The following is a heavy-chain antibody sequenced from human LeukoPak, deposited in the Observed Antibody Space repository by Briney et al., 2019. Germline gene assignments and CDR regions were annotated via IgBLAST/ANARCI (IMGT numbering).Heavy chain of an antibody. CDR3: AKDYTKGVGATDY. CDR1: GFTFSVYV. CDR2: ISVPGGGT. V-gene: IGHV3-23*01. J-gene: IGHJ4*01. D-gene: IGHD1-26*01. Sequence: TGGSLRLSCAASGFTFSVYVMSWVRQAPGKGLEWVSVISVPGGGTYYADSVKGRFTISRDNSKNTLYLQMNSLSAEDTAVYYCAKDYTKGVGATDYWGHGTLVTVSS.